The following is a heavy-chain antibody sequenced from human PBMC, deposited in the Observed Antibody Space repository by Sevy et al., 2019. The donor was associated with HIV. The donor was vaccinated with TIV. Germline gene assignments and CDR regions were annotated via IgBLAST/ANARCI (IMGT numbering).Heavy chain of an antibody. CDR1: GYTFTSYR. Sequence: ASVKVSCKVSGYTFTSYRITWVRQAPGQGLESMGWISPQNGDTKYAQKFQGRVTMITDTSTNTAYMELRSLGSDDTAIYYCARAYCSGGRCYSLAYWGQGTLVTVSS. J-gene: IGHJ4*02. V-gene: IGHV1-18*01. D-gene: IGHD2-15*01. CDR2: ISPQNGDT. CDR3: ARAYCSGGRCYSLAY.